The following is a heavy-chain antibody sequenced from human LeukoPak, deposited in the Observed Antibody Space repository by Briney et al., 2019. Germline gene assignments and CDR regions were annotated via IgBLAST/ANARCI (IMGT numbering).Heavy chain of an antibody. Sequence: GGSLRLSCVASGFTFSSYSMNWVRQAPGKGLEWVSSISSSSSYIYYADSVKGRFTISRDNAKNSLYLQMNSLRAEDTAVYYCARGYGSGSYYYFDYWGQGTLVTVSS. V-gene: IGHV3-21*01. CDR2: ISSSSSYI. J-gene: IGHJ4*02. D-gene: IGHD3-10*01. CDR1: GFTFSSYS. CDR3: ARGYGSGSYYYFDY.